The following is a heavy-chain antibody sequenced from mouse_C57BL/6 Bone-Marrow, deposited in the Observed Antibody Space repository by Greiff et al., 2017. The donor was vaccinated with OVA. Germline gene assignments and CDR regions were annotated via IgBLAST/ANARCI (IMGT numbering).Heavy chain of an antibody. CDR2: IDPSDSYT. V-gene: IGHV1-69*01. J-gene: IGHJ2*01. Sequence: QVQLQQPGAELVMPGASVKLSCKASGYTFTSYWMHWVKQRPGQGLEWIGEIDPSDSYTNYNQKFKGQSTLTVDKSSSTAYMQLSSLTSEDSAVYYCARSSYYSNVYYFDYWGQGTTLTVSS. CDR1: GYTFTSYW. D-gene: IGHD2-5*01. CDR3: ARSSYYSNVYYFDY.